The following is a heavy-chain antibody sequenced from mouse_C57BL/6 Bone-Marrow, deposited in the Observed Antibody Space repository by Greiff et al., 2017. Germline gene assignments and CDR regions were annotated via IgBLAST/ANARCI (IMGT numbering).Heavy chain of an antibody. CDR2: ISSGSSTI. J-gene: IGHJ3*01. CDR3: ARGVYYDYEGGFAY. V-gene: IGHV5-17*01. CDR1: GFPFSDYG. Sequence: EVMLVESGGGLVKPGGSLKLSCAASGFPFSDYGMHWVRQAPEKGLEWVAYISSGSSTIYYADTVTGRFTISRDNAKNTLCLQMTSLRSDDTAMYYCARGVYYDYEGGFAYWGQGTLVTVSA. D-gene: IGHD2-4*01.